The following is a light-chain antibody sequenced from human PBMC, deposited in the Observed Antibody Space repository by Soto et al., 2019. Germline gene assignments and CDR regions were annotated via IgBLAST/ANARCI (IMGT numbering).Light chain of an antibody. Sequence: QSVLTQPASVSGSPGQSITISCTGTSSDVGGYNYVSWYQQHPGKAPKLMIYDVSNRPSGVSNRFSGSKSGNTASLTISGLQAEDYADYYCSSYTSSSTLNVFGTGTKLTVL. J-gene: IGLJ1*01. CDR3: SSYTSSSTLNV. CDR1: SSDVGGYNY. CDR2: DVS. V-gene: IGLV2-14*01.